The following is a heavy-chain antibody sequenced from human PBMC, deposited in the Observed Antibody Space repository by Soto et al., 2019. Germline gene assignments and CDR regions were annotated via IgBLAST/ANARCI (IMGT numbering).Heavy chain of an antibody. Sequence: PSETLSLTCTVSGGSISSYYWSWIRQPPGKGLEWIGYIYYSGSTNYNPSLKSRVTISVDTSKNQFSLKLSSVTAADTALYYCERRYGGNFDSWGQRTXLTVSS. D-gene: IGHD1-26*01. J-gene: IGHJ5*01. CDR3: ERRYGGNFDS. CDR2: IYYSGST. V-gene: IGHV4-59*01. CDR1: GGSISSYY.